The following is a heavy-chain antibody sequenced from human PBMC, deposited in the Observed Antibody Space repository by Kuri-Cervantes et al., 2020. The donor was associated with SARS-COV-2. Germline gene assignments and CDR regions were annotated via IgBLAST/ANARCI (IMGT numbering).Heavy chain of an antibody. CDR3: ARGAVLRAFDI. Sequence: GSVKVSCKASGYTFTGYYMHWVRQAPGQGLKWMGWINPNSGGTNYAPKFQGWVTMTGDTSISTAYMELSRLRSDDTAVYYCARGAVLRAFDIWGQGTMVTVSS. CDR2: INPNSGGT. V-gene: IGHV1-2*04. J-gene: IGHJ3*02. D-gene: IGHD1-26*01. CDR1: GYTFTGYY.